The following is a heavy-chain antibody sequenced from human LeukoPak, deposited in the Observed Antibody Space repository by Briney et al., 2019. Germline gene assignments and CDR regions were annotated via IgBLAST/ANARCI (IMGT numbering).Heavy chain of an antibody. CDR1: GFTFNSYA. D-gene: IGHD1-26*01. CDR3: AKEYSGSFSPFPSYFDY. Sequence: PGGSLRLSCAASGFTFNSYAMTWVRQAPAKGLEWVSAISGSGDSTYYADSVKGRFTISRDNSKNTLYLQMNSLRAEDTAIYYCAKEYSGSFSPFPSYFDYWGQGTLVTVSS. V-gene: IGHV3-23*01. CDR2: ISGSGDST. J-gene: IGHJ4*02.